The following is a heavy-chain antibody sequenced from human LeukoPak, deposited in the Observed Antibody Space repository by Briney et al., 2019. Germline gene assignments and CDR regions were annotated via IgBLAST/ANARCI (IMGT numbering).Heavy chain of an antibody. Sequence: SVRVSCKASGGTFSSYAISWVRQAPGQGLEWMGRIIPILGIANYAQKFQGRVTITADKSTSTAYMELSSLRSEDTAVYYCARGGGKDIVVVPAAINWFDPWGQGTLVTVSS. D-gene: IGHD2-2*02. V-gene: IGHV1-69*04. CDR1: GGTFSSYA. CDR3: ARGGGKDIVVVPAAINWFDP. CDR2: IIPILGIA. J-gene: IGHJ5*02.